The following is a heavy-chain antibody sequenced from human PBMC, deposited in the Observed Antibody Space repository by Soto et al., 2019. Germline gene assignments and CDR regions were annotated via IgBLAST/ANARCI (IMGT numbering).Heavy chain of an antibody. D-gene: IGHD3-3*01. J-gene: IGHJ5*02. CDR3: ARGTIFDGNWFDL. CDR2: INHSGST. Sequence: PSETLYLTCAVYGGSFSGYYWSWIRQPPGKGLEWIGEINHSGSTNYNPSLKSRVTISVDTSKNQFSLKLSSVTAADTAVYYCARGTIFDGNWFDLWGQGTLVSVSS. V-gene: IGHV4-34*01. CDR1: GGSFSGYY.